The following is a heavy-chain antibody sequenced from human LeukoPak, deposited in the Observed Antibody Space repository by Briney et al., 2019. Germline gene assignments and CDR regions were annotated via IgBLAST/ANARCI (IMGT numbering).Heavy chain of an antibody. CDR1: GFTFDDYA. D-gene: IGHD3-22*01. J-gene: IGHJ4*02. Sequence: PGRSLRLSCAASGFTFDDYAMHWVRQAPGKGLEWVSAITGSGATPYYADSVKGRFTISRDNSKNTLYLQMNSLRAEDTAVYYCAKDGAYYYASSGYYPDYWGQGTLVTVSS. V-gene: IGHV3-23*01. CDR3: AKDGAYYYASSGYYPDY. CDR2: ITGSGATP.